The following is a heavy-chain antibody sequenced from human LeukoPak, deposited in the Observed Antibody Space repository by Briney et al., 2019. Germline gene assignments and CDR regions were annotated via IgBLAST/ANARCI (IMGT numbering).Heavy chain of an antibody. CDR1: GGSISSSSYY. J-gene: IGHJ6*02. V-gene: IGHV4-39*01. CDR3: ASEMDV. Sequence: SETLSLTCTVSGGSISSSSYYWGWIRQPPGKGLEWIGSIYYSGSTYYNPPLKSRVTISVDTSKNQFSLRLSSVTAADTAVYYCASEMDVWGQGTTVTVSS. CDR2: IYYSGST.